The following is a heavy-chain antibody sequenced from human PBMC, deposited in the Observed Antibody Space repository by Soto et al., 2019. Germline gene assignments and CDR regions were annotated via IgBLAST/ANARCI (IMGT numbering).Heavy chain of an antibody. J-gene: IGHJ3*02. CDR1: GFTFSSYA. CDR3: SKDRAVAGWAFDI. D-gene: IGHD6-19*01. Sequence: GGSLRLSCAASGFTFSSYAMGWVRQAPGKGLEWVSAISGSGGRTYYADSVKGRFTISRDNSKNTLYLQMNSLRAEDTAVYYWSKDRAVAGWAFDIWGQGTMVPV. CDR2: ISGSGGRT. V-gene: IGHV3-23*01.